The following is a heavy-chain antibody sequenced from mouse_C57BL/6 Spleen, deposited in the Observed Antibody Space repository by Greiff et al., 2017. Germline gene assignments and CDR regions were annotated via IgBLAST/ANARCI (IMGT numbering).Heavy chain of an antibody. V-gene: IGHV1-69*01. CDR3: ASSTTVSYYFDY. Sequence: QVQLQQPGAELVMPGASVKLSCKASGYTFTSYWMHWVKQRPGQGLEWIGEIDPSDSYTNYNQKFKGKSTLTVDKSSSTAYMQLSSLTSEDSAVYYCASSTTVSYYFDYWGQGTTLTVSS. J-gene: IGHJ2*01. CDR1: GYTFTSYW. D-gene: IGHD1-1*01. CDR2: IDPSDSYT.